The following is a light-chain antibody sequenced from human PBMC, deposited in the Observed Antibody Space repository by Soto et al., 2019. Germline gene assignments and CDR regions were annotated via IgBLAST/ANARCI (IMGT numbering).Light chain of an antibody. V-gene: IGLV1-47*01. CDR1: SSNIGSNY. J-gene: IGLJ1*01. CDR2: RNN. CDR3: AASDDSLSGHV. Sequence: QSVLTQPPSASGTPGQRVTISCSGSSSNIGSNYVYWYQQLPGTAPKLLIYRNNQRPSGVPDRFSGSKSGTSASLAISGLRSEDEADNYCAASDDSLSGHVFGTGTKVTVL.